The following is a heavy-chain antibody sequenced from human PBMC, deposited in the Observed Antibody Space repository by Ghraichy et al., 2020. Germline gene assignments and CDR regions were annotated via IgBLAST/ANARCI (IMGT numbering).Heavy chain of an antibody. V-gene: IGHV3-48*01. CDR2: ISSGSSII. CDR1: GFTFSSFS. Sequence: GGSLRLSCAASGFTFSSFSMNWVRQAPGKGLEWVSFISSGSSIIYYADSVKGRFTISRDNAKNSLYLQMNSLRVEDTAVYYCARRNYSYGMDVWGQGTTVTVSS. J-gene: IGHJ6*02. CDR3: ARRNYSYGMDV.